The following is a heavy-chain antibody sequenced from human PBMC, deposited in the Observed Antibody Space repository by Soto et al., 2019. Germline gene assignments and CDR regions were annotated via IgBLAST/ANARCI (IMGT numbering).Heavy chain of an antibody. CDR1: GFTFDDYA. CDR2: ISWNSGSI. Sequence: GGSLRLSCAASGFTFDDYAMHWVRQAPGKGLEWVSGISWNSGSIGYADSVKGRFTISRDNAKNSLYLQMNSLRAEDTALYYCAKDPPGAFDIWGQGTMGSVSS. J-gene: IGHJ3*02. V-gene: IGHV3-9*01. CDR3: AKDPPGAFDI.